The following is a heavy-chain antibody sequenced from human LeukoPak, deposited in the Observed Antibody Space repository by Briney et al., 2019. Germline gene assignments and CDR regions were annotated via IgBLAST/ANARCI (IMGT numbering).Heavy chain of an antibody. CDR2: IKQDGSEK. CDR3: ARVASSGWYFSRNKYYFDY. D-gene: IGHD6-19*01. Sequence: GGSLRLSCAAPGFTFSSYAMSWVRQAPGKGLEWVANIKQDGSEKYYVDSVKGRFTISRDNAKNSLYLQMNSLRAEDTAVYYCARVASSGWYFSRNKYYFDYWGQGTLVTVSS. V-gene: IGHV3-7*01. CDR1: GFTFSSYA. J-gene: IGHJ4*02.